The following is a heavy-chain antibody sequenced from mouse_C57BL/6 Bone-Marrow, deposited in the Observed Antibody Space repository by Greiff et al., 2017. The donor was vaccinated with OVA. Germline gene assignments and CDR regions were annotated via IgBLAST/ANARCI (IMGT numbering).Heavy chain of an antibody. CDR1: GYTFTSYW. J-gene: IGHJ4*01. CDR3: ARLHYGNYYYAMDY. CDR2: IEPSDSYT. D-gene: IGHD2-1*01. V-gene: IGHV1-69*01. Sequence: QVQLQQPGAELVMPGASVKLSCKASGYTFTSYWMHWVKQRPGQGLEWIGEIEPSDSYTNYNQKFKGKSTLTVDKSSSTAYMQLSSLTSEDSAVYYCARLHYGNYYYAMDYWGQGTSVTVSS.